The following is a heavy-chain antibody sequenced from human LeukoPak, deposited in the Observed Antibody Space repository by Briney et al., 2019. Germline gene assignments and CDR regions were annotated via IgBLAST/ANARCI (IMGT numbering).Heavy chain of an antibody. CDR3: AKALLRSSYYYYYGMDV. V-gene: IGHV3-23*01. J-gene: IGHJ6*02. D-gene: IGHD3-3*01. CDR2: ISGSGGST. CDR1: GFTFTTYA. Sequence: GGSLRLSCEASGFTFTTYALSWVRQAPGKGLEWVSAISGSGGSTYYADSVKGRFTISRDNSKNTLYLQMNSLRAEDTAVYYCAKALLRSSYYYYYGMDVWGQGTTVTVSS.